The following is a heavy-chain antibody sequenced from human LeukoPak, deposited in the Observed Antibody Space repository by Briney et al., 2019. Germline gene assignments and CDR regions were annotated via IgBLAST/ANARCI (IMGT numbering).Heavy chain of an antibody. CDR2: IKQDGSEK. CDR3: AKLGICSGGSCYSSDFDY. J-gene: IGHJ4*02. Sequence: GGSLRLSCAASGFTFSSYWMSWVRQAPGKGLEWVANIKQDGSEKYYVDSVKGRFTISRDNAKNSLYLQMNSLRAEDTAVYYCAKLGICSGGSCYSSDFDYWGQGTLVTVSS. V-gene: IGHV3-7*03. CDR1: GFTFSSYW. D-gene: IGHD2-15*01.